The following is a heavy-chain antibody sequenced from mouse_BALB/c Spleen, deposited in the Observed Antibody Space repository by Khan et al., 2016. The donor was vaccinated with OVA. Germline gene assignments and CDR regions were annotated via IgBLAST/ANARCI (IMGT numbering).Heavy chain of an antibody. V-gene: IGHV3-2*02. CDR2: ISYSGNT. Sequence: EVQLQESGPGLVKPSQSLSLTCTVSGLSITSDYAWNWIRQFPGNKLEWMGFISYSGNTNYNPSLKSRISITRDTSKNQFFLQLNSVTTEDTATYYCARIYGGDFDCWGQGTTLTVSS. CDR3: ARIYGGDFDC. D-gene: IGHD1-1*01. CDR1: GLSITSDYA. J-gene: IGHJ2*01.